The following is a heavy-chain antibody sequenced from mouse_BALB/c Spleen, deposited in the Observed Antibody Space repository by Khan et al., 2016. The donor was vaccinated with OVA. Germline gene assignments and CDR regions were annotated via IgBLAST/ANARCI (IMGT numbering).Heavy chain of an antibody. CDR2: IYPGTNNT. J-gene: IGHJ3*01. Sequence: QVQLKQSGAELVRPGASVILSCKTSGYIFTNYWIHWVKQRSGQGLEWIGRIYPGTNNTYYNENFKGKATLTADKSSSTAYMQLSSLKSEDSSVYFCARYYDGYLFTYWGQGSLVTVSA. CDR3: ARYYDGYLFTY. V-gene: IGHV1-76*01. CDR1: GYIFTNYW. D-gene: IGHD2-3*01.